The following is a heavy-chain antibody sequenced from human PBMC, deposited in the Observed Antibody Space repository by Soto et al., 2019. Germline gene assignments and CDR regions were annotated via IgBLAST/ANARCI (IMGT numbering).Heavy chain of an antibody. D-gene: IGHD6-19*01. J-gene: IGHJ3*01. V-gene: IGHV3-33*03. CDR3: AKGRIAVAAGAFDS. CDR2: IWYDGSYT. Sequence: QVHLAESGGGVVQPGTFLRLSCAASGFPFDRYAIHWVRQAPGKGLEWVAAIWYDGSYTYYGESVKGRFLISRDNSKNTVFLEMNSLRAEDAAVYFCAKGRIAVAAGAFDSWGPGTRVIVSS. CDR1: GFPFDRYA.